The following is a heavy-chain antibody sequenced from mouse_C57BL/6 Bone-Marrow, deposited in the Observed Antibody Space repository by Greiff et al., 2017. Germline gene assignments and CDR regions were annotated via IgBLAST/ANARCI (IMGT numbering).Heavy chain of an antibody. V-gene: IGHV1-11*01. Sequence: VQLQQSGAELASPGASVTLSCKASGYTFTDHIMNWVKKRPGQGLEWIGRIYPVSGETNYNQQFMGKATFSVDRSYSTVYIVLSSLTSEDPADYYWWGGGLRRGYWGQGTTLTVSS. CDR3: WGGGLRRGY. J-gene: IGHJ2*01. CDR1: GYTFTDHI. CDR2: IYPVSGET. D-gene: IGHD2-4*01.